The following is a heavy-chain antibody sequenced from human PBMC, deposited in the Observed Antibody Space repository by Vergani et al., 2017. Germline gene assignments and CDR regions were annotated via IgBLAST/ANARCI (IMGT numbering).Heavy chain of an antibody. CDR3: ARDRCSSWYSNSVEI. V-gene: IGHV3-21*01. J-gene: IGHJ3*02. CDR2: ISSSSSYI. CDR1: GFTFSSYS. Sequence: EVQLVESGGGLVKPGGSLRLSCAASGFTFSSYSMNWVRQAPGKGLEWVSSISSSSSYIYYADSVKGRFTISRDNAKNSLYLQMNSLRAEDTAVYYCARDRCSSWYSNSVEIWGQGTMVTVSS. D-gene: IGHD6-13*01.